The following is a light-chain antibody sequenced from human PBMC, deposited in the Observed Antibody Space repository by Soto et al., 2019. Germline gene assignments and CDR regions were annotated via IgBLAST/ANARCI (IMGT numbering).Light chain of an antibody. CDR3: CSXXXSXXXV. CDR1: SSDVGGYNY. J-gene: IGLJ1*01. Sequence: QSALTQPRSVSGSPGQSVTISCTGTSSDVGGYNYVSWYQQHPGKAPKLMIYDVSKRPSGVPDRFSGSKSGNTASLTISGLQAEDEADYYCCSXXXSXXXVFGTGTXXT. CDR2: DVS. V-gene: IGLV2-11*01.